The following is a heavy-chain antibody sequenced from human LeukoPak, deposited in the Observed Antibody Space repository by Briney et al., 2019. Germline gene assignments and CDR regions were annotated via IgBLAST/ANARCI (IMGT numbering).Heavy chain of an antibody. J-gene: IGHJ6*02. CDR2: INTNTGNP. CDR3: ARERTSSSWYYYYYGMDV. D-gene: IGHD6-13*01. Sequence: GASVNVSFTASGYTFTSYAMNWVRQAPGQGLEWMGWINTNTGNPTYAQGFTGRFVFSLDTSVSTAYLQISSLKAEDTAVYYCARERTSSSWYYYYYGMDVWGQGTTVTVSS. CDR1: GYTFTSYA. V-gene: IGHV7-4-1*02.